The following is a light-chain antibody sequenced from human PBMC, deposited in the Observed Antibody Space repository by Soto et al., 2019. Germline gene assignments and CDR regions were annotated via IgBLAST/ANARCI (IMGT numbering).Light chain of an antibody. V-gene: IGKV3-15*01. J-gene: IGKJ4*01. CDR3: QQYDDWPLT. CDR2: GVS. CDR1: QSVSTD. Sequence: EIVMTQSPATLSVSPGEGATLSCRASQSVSTDLAWYQQKPGQTPRLLIHGVSTRATGTPARFSGSGSGTEFTLTISSLQSEDFAVYYCQQYDDWPLTFGGGTRWISN.